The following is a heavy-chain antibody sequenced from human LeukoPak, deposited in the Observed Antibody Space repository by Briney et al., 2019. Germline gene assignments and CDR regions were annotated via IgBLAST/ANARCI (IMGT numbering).Heavy chain of an antibody. CDR3: AKAVAAASTLDY. Sequence: GGSLRLSCAASGFTFSSYGMHWVRQAPGKGLEWVAFIRYDGSNKYYADSVKGRFTISRDNSKNTLYLQMNSLRAEDTAVYYCAKAVAAASTLDYWGQGTLVTVSS. D-gene: IGHD6-13*01. V-gene: IGHV3-30*02. J-gene: IGHJ4*02. CDR2: IRYDGSNK. CDR1: GFTFSSYG.